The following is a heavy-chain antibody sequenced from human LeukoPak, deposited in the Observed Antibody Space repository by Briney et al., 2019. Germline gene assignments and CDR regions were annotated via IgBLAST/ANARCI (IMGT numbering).Heavy chain of an antibody. CDR3: TTTTVFDY. D-gene: IGHD4-17*01. J-gene: IGHJ4*02. V-gene: IGHV3-15*01. CDR1: GFTFTHAW. Sequence: GGSLRLSCAASGFTFTHAWMSWVRQAPGKGLEWVGRIKTKTDGWTTDYAAPVKGRFTISRDDSKNTLYLQMNSLKTEDTAVYYCTTTTVFDYWGQGTLVTVSS. CDR2: IKTKTDGWTT.